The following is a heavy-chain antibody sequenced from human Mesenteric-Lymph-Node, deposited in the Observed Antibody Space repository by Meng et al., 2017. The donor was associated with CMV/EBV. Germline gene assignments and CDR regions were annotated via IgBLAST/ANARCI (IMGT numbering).Heavy chain of an antibody. CDR2: INPNSGGA. V-gene: IGHV1-2*02. CDR3: ARVKTRSHVAFDL. CDR1: GYTFTGYY. J-gene: IGHJ3*01. D-gene: IGHD1-26*01. Sequence: ASVKVSCKASGYTFTGYYMRWVRQAPGQGLEWMGWINPNSGGANYAQKFQGRVTMTRDTSISTAYMELSRLRSDDTAVYYCARVKTRSHVAFDLWGQGTMVTVSS.